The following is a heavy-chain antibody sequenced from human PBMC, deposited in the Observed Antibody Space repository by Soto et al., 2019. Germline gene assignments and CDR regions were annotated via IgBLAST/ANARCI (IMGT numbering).Heavy chain of an antibody. D-gene: IGHD2-15*01. CDR3: AREGGYCSGGSCFDY. CDR1: GDTFIGYY. J-gene: IGHJ4*02. CDR2: INPNSGDT. V-gene: IGHV1-2*04. Sequence: QVQLVQSGAEVKKPGASVKVSCKTSGDTFIGYYMHWVRQAPGQGLEWMGWINPNSGDTKYAQKFQGWVTRTRDTSVSTAYMELSRLKSDDTAVYYCAREGGYCSGGSCFDYWGQGTLVTVSS.